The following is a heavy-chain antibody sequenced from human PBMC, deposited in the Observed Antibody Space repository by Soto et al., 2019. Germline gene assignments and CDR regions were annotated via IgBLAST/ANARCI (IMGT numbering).Heavy chain of an antibody. V-gene: IGHV4-34*01. Sequence: SETLSLTCAVYGGSFSGYSWTWIRQSPETGLEWIGEINHSGSTNYNPSLKNRVTISVDTSKNQFSLKLSSVTAADTAVYYCARHITVAGTFLDYWGQGTLVTVSS. CDR1: GGSFSGYS. CDR2: INHSGST. D-gene: IGHD6-19*01. J-gene: IGHJ4*02. CDR3: ARHITVAGTFLDY.